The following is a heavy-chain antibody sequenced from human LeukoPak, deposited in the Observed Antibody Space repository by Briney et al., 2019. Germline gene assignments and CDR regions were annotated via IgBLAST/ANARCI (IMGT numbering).Heavy chain of an antibody. CDR2: IYYSGST. J-gene: IGHJ3*02. V-gene: IGHV4-61*05. CDR3: ARRGAAAGHAFDI. CDR1: GGSISSSSYY. Sequence: SETLSLTCTVSGGSISSSSYYWGWIRQPPGKGLEWIGYIYYSGSTNYSPSLKSRVTISVDTSKNQFSLKLSSVTAADTAVYYCARRGAAAGHAFDIWGQGTMVTVSS. D-gene: IGHD6-13*01.